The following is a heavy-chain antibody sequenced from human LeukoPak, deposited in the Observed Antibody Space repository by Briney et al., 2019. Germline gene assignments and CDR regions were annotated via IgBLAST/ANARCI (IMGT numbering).Heavy chain of an antibody. D-gene: IGHD6-6*01. J-gene: IGHJ4*02. CDR1: GFTFSSYW. Sequence: GGSLRLSCAASGFTFSSYWMSWVRQAPGKGLEWVANIKQDGSEKYYVDSVKGRFTISRDNAKNSLYLQMNSLRAEDTAVYYCAGLYSSSSGDEEGYWGQGTLVTVSS. V-gene: IGHV3-7*01. CDR3: AGLYSSSSGDEEGY. CDR2: IKQDGSEK.